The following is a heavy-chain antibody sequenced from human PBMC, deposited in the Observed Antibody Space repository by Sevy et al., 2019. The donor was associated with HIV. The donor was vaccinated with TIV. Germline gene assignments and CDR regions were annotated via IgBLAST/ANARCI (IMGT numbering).Heavy chain of an antibody. CDR3: AKDLYGDYSWGFDY. V-gene: IGHV3-23*01. CDR2: ISSSGGST. Sequence: EGSLRLSCAASGITLSSYAMSWVRQAPGKGLEWVSAISSSGGSTYYADSVKGRFTISRDNSRNTLYLQMNSLRAADTAVYYCAKDLYGDYSWGFDYWGLGTLVTVSS. J-gene: IGHJ4*02. D-gene: IGHD4-17*01. CDR1: GITLSSYA.